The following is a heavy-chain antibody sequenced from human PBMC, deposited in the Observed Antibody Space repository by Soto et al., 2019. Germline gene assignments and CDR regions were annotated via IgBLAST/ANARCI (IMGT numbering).Heavy chain of an antibody. CDR1: GFTFSSYA. D-gene: IGHD3-3*01. Sequence: EVQLLESGGGLVQPGGSLRLSCAASGFTFSSYAMSWVRQAPGKGLEWVSAISGSGGSTYYADSVKGRFTISRDNSKNTLYLQMNRLRAEDTAVYYCAKDLRVFGVVNCFDYWGQGTLVTVSS. V-gene: IGHV3-23*01. CDR2: ISGSGGST. CDR3: AKDLRVFGVVNCFDY. J-gene: IGHJ4*02.